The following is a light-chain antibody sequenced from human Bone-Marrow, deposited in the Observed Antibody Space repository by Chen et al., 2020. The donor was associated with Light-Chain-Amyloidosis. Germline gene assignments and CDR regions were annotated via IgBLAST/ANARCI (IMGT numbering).Light chain of an antibody. CDR2: VGAGGVVG. CDR3: VTDPGSGAHFVWV. Sequence: QPLLTQPPSESASLETSVTLTCTLSSGYNDYKVAWYQQQPGKGPRFLMRVGAGGVVGSRGDGVPDRFSVLGSGLIRSLIIKNIQEEDESDYYCVTDPGSGAHFVWVFGGGTRLTVL. J-gene: IGLJ3*02. V-gene: IGLV9-49*01. CDR1: SGYNDYK.